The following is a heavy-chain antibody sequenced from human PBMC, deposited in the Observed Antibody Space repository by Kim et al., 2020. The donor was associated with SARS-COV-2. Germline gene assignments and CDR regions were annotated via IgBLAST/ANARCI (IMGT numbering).Heavy chain of an antibody. Sequence: SETLSLTCTVSGGSISSGSYYWSWIRQPAGKGLEWIGRIYTSGSTNYNPSLKSRVTIPVDTSKNQFSLKLSSVTAADTAVYYCARGLPSSGYYVDYWGQGTLDTVTS. CDR2: IYTSGST. CDR3: ARGLPSSGYYVDY. V-gene: IGHV4-61*02. J-gene: IGHJ4*02. D-gene: IGHD3-22*01. CDR1: GGSISSGSYY.